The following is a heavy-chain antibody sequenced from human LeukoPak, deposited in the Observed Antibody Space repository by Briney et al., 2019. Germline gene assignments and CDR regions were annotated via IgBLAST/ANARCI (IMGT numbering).Heavy chain of an antibody. CDR2: ISNSGTSV. J-gene: IGHJ4*02. D-gene: IGHD1-26*01. Sequence: GSLRLSCAASGFTLSSYEMNWVRQAPGEGLEWISYISNSGTSVKYADSVKGRFTISRDNAKNSLYLQMDSLRAEDTAIYYCTTDHVGATVEFDSWGQGTLVTVSS. V-gene: IGHV3-48*03. CDR1: GFTLSSYE. CDR3: TTDHVGATVEFDS.